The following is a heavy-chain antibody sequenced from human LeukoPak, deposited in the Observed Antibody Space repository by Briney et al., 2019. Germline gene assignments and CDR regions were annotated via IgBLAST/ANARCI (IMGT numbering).Heavy chain of an antibody. J-gene: IGHJ4*02. CDR3: ARGFYDSTGYYYFDY. CDR1: GYTFTNYY. Sequence: ASVKVSCKASGYTFTNYYIHWVRQAPGQGLEWMGISNPNGGSTSYAQKFQGRVTMTRDTSTSTVYMELSRLRSEDTAVYYCARGFYDSTGYYYFDYWGQGTQVTVSS. V-gene: IGHV1-46*01. CDR2: SNPNGGST. D-gene: IGHD3-22*01.